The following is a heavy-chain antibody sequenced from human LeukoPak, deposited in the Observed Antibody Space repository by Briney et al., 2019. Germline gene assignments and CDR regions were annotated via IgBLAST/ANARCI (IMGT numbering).Heavy chain of an antibody. Sequence: SETLSLTCTVSGGSISGYYWSWIRQPPGKGLEWIGLISYSGGTNYNPSLKSRVTISLDTSKIQFSLKLSSVTAADTAVYYCARSRPAGSYGDFDSWGQGTLVTVSS. CDR2: ISYSGGT. CDR3: ARSRPAGSYGDFDS. J-gene: IGHJ4*02. D-gene: IGHD3-22*01. CDR1: GGSISGYY. V-gene: IGHV4-59*08.